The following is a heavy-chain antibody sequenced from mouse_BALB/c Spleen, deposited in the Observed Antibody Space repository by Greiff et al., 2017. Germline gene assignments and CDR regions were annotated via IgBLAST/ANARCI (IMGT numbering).Heavy chain of an antibody. CDR1: GYTFTSYW. CDR2: IDPSDSYT. D-gene: IGHD5-5*01. V-gene: IGHV1S127*01. J-gene: IGHJ4*01. CDR3: TRNYLYAMDY. Sequence: VQLQQSGAELVKPGASVKMSCKASGYTFTSYWMHWVKQRPGQGLEWIGVIDPSDSYTSYNQKFKGKATLTVDTSSSTAYMQLSSLTSEDSAVYYCTRNYLYAMDYWGQGTSVTVSS.